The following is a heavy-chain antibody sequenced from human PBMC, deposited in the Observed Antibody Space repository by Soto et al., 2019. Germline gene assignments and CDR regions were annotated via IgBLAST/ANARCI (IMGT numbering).Heavy chain of an antibody. Sequence: SETLSLTCTVSGGSISSYYWSWIRQPPGKGLEWIGYIYYSGSTNYNPSLKSRVTISVDTSKNQFSLKLSSVTAADTAVYYCASRLYGDYGGSFDYWGQGTLVTVSS. CDR2: IYYSGST. J-gene: IGHJ4*02. V-gene: IGHV4-59*08. D-gene: IGHD4-17*01. CDR3: ASRLYGDYGGSFDY. CDR1: GGSISSYY.